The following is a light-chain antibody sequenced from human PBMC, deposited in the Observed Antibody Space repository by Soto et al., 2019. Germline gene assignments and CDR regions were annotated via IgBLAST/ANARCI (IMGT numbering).Light chain of an antibody. Sequence: DIVMTESPLSLPVTPGEPASISCRSSQSLLHSNGYNYLDWYMQKQGQSPQLXSYLGSNRASGVPDRFSGSGSGTDFTLKISRVEAEDVGVYYCMQALQTPPTFGQGTRLEIK. CDR3: MQALQTPPT. CDR1: QSLLHSNGYNY. CDR2: LGS. J-gene: IGKJ5*01. V-gene: IGKV2-28*01.